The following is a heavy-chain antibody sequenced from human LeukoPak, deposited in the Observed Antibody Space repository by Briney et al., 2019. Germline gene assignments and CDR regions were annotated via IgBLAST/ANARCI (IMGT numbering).Heavy chain of an antibody. Sequence: GRSLRLSCAASGSTSSTYAMSWVRQPPGKGLEWVSAISGSGASTYYADSVTGRFTISRDNSKNTVFPHMKTLRVEDTALYYCARWGGSFSSRFDPWGQGTLVTVSS. D-gene: IGHD1-26*01. CDR3: ARWGGSFSSRFDP. CDR2: ISGSGAST. CDR1: GSTSSTYA. J-gene: IGHJ5*02. V-gene: IGHV3-23*01.